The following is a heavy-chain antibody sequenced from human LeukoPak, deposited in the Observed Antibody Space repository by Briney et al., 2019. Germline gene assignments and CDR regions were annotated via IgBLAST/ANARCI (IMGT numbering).Heavy chain of an antibody. CDR2: IHIYRGNT. Sequence: ASVKVSCKASGYSSTNYGISWVRQAPGQGLEWMGRIHIYRGNTNYAQKFQGRVTMTTDTSTSTVYMEVRGLRSDDTAVYYCARDGISRYGAFDIWGHETMITVSS. V-gene: IGHV1-18*01. CDR3: ARDGISRYGAFDI. D-gene: IGHD5-18*01. CDR1: GYSSTNYG. J-gene: IGHJ3*02.